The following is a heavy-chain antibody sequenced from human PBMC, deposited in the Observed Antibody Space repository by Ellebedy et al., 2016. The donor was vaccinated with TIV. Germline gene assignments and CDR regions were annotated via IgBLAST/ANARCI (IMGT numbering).Heavy chain of an antibody. V-gene: IGHV3-30*03. CDR3: TREGRWGNWYSDL. J-gene: IGHJ2*01. Sequence: GESLKISCAASGFIFNRYGIQWVRQAPGKGLEWIGVIAPDGGATVYADFVRGRFNLSRDNSRNTVYLQMNNLSPDDTAVYYCTREGRWGNWYSDLWGRGTLVAVST. CDR1: GFIFNRYG. CDR2: IAPDGGAT. D-gene: IGHD4-23*01.